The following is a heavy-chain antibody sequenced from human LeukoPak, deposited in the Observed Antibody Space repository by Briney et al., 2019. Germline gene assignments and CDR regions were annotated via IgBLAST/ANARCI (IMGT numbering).Heavy chain of an antibody. CDR3: ARGSGGFDY. V-gene: IGHV3-74*01. J-gene: IGHJ4*02. Sequence: GGSLRLSCEASGFTFSSYWMHWVRQVPGKGLVWVAHINNPGTGTTYADAVKGRFTISRNNAENTLYLQMNSLRADDTAIYYCARGSGGFDYWGQGTLITVSS. CDR2: INNPGTGT. CDR1: GFTFSSYW. D-gene: IGHD3-3*01.